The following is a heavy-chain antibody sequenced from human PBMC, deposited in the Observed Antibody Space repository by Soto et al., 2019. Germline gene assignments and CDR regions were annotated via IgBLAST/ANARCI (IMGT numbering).Heavy chain of an antibody. CDR1: GYTFTSYG. CDR3: ATIPPGQYYFDY. V-gene: IGHV1-18*01. J-gene: IGHJ4*02. Sequence: GASVKVSCKASGYTFTSYGISWVRQAPGQGLEWMGWISADNGNTNYAQKFQGRVTMTEDTSTDTAYMELSSLRSEDTAVYYCATIPPGQYYFDYWGQGTLVTVSS. D-gene: IGHD4-4*01. CDR2: ISADNGNT.